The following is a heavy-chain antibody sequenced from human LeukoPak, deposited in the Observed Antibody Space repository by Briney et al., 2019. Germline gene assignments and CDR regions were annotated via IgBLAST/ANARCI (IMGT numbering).Heavy chain of an antibody. Sequence: GGSLRLSCAASGFTFSSFAMSWVRQAPGKGLEWVSSISSSSIYIYYADSVKGRFTISRDNAKNSLYLQMNSLRAEDTAVYYCATTPGLAAAWGQGTLVTVSS. D-gene: IGHD6-13*01. V-gene: IGHV3-21*01. J-gene: IGHJ4*02. CDR2: ISSSSIYI. CDR3: ATTPGLAAA. CDR1: GFTFSSFA.